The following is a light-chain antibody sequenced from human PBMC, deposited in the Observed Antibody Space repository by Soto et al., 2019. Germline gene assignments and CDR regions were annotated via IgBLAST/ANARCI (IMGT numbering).Light chain of an antibody. CDR2: AAS. V-gene: IGKV3-15*01. J-gene: IGKJ1*01. CDR1: QSVSRN. CDR3: HQYYKWPQT. Sequence: EIVMTQSPATMSVSPGERSPLSCRASQSVSRNLAWYQQKPGQAHRLLIFAASTRATGIPARFSGSGSGTDFTLTISSLQSEEFAVYHCHQYYKWPQTFGKGTKVDIK.